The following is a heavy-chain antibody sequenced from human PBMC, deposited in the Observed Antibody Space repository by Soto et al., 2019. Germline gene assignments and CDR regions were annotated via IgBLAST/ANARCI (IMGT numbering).Heavy chain of an antibody. CDR2: IYYSGST. CDR1: GGSISSGGYY. V-gene: IGHV4-31*03. J-gene: IGHJ6*02. Sequence: QVQLRESGPGLVKTSQTLSLTCTVSGGSISSGGYYWSWIRQHPGKGLEWIGYIYYSGSTYYNPSLKSRVIISVDTSKNQFSLKLNSVTAADTAVYYCARALPGYYYYGMDVWGQGTTVTVSS. CDR3: ARALPGYYYYGMDV.